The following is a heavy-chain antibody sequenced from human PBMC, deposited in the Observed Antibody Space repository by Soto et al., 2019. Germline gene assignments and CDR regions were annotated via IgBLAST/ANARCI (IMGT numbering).Heavy chain of an antibody. CDR2: IKQDGSEK. CDR3: ATRGYYYYGMDV. CDR1: GFTFSAYW. J-gene: IGHJ6*02. V-gene: IGHV3-7*01. Sequence: GGSLRLSCAVSGFTFSAYWMSWVRQAPGKGLEWVANIKQDGSEKYYVDSVKGRFTISRDNAKNSLYLQMNSLRAEDTAVYYCATRGYYYYGMDVWGQGTTVTVSS.